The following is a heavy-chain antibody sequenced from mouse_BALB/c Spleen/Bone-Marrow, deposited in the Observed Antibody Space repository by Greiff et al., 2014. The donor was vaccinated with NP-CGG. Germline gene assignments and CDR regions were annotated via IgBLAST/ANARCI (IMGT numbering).Heavy chain of an antibody. CDR3: SRAANYDTHFDY. V-gene: IGHV1S29*02. CDR2: IFPYNGGA. J-gene: IGHJ2*01. D-gene: IGHD2-4*01. Sequence: VQLQQSGPELVKPGASVKISCKASGYTFTDYNMHWVKLSHGKSLEWIGYIFPYNGGADYDQKFRSRATLTVDTSSTTAYMELRSLTSEDSAVYYCSRAANYDTHFDYWGQGTTLAVSS. CDR1: GYTFTDYN.